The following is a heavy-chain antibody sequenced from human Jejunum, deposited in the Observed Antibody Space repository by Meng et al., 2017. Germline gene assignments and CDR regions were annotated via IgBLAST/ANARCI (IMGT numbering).Heavy chain of an antibody. CDR3: AKGGWGNVLDY. CDR1: GFTLSTSS. J-gene: IGHJ4*02. CDR2: IRGSGGST. Sequence: GGSLRLSCAASGFTLSTSSMTWVRQPPGKGLEWVSAIRGSGGSTIYADSVKGRFTLSRDNAKSTLYLQVTSLRAEDTAVYYCAKGGWGNVLDYWGQGTLVTVSS. D-gene: IGHD3-16*01. V-gene: IGHV3-23*01.